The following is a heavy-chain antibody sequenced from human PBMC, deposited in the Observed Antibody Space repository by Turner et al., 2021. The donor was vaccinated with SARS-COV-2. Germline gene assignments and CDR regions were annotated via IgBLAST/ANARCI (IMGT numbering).Heavy chain of an antibody. V-gene: IGHV4-30-4*01. CDR3: ARVSGYCSGGSCAPFDY. Sequence: QVQLQESGPGVVKPSQTLSLTCTVSGGSISSYDYYWSWIRQPPGKGLEWIGYIYFSGSTYYNPSLKSRVTISVDTSKNQFSLKLSSVTAADTAVYYCARVSGYCSGGSCAPFDYWGQGTLLTVSS. CDR1: GGSISSYDYY. CDR2: IYFSGST. D-gene: IGHD2-15*01. J-gene: IGHJ4*02.